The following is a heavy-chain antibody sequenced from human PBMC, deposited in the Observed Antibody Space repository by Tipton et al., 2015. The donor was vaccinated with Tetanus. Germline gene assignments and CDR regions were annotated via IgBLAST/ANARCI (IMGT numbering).Heavy chain of an antibody. V-gene: IGHV5-51*01. D-gene: IGHD2-8*01. CDR2: IYPGDSDT. Sequence: QLVQSGGEVKKPGESLKISCKGSGYIFNNYWIGWVRQKPGKGLEWMGIIYPGDSDTRYSPPFQGQVTISVDKSINTAYLQWSSLKASDTSTFYCARAHCTDGVCNFDFWGQGALVTVAS. J-gene: IGHJ4*02. CDR3: ARAHCTDGVCNFDF. CDR1: GYIFNNYW.